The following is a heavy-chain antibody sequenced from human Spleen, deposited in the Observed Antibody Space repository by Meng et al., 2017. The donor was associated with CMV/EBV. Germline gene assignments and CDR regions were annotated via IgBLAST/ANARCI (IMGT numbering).Heavy chain of an antibody. Sequence: GGSLRLSCAASGFSVSSVYMTWVRQAPGKGLEWISVIFIDDKTHYADSVLGRFTISRDNSKNTLYLQMNSLRVEDTAVYYCARDFWNGYWSWGQGTLVTVSS. CDR3: ARDFWNGYWS. D-gene: IGHD2-15*01. V-gene: IGHV3-53*01. CDR2: IFIDDKT. CDR1: GFSVSSVY. J-gene: IGHJ5*02.